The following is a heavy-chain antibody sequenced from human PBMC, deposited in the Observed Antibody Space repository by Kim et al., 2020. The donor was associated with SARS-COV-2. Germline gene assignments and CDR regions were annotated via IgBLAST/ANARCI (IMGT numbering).Heavy chain of an antibody. V-gene: IGHV7-4-1*02. CDR2: P. J-gene: IGHJ4*02. D-gene: IGHD5-12*01. CDR3: ARAPKREYSDY. Sequence: PTYAKCFTGRFVFSVDTSVSTAYLQISSLKAEDTAVYYCARAPKREYSDYWGQGTLVTVSS.